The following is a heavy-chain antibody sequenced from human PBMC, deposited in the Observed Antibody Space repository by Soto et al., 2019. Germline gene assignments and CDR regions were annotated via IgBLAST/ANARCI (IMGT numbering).Heavy chain of an antibody. V-gene: IGHV3-23*01. CDR2: ITGSGGGT. CDR3: AKRPITAAGFDY. D-gene: IGHD6-13*01. CDR1: GFTFSNYA. J-gene: IGHJ4*02. Sequence: EVQLLESGGGLVQPGGSLRLSCAASGFTFSNYAMTWVRQAPGKGLEWVSVITGSGGGTYFVDSVKGRFTISRDNSKNTVYLQMNSLRAEDTAVYYCAKRPITAAGFDYWGQGTLVPVSS.